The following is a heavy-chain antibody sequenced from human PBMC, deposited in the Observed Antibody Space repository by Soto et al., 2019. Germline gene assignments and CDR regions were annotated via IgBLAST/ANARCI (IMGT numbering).Heavy chain of an antibody. V-gene: IGHV3-7*03. CDR1: GFTFSSYS. CDR3: ARPWDTAMVSTWNY. J-gene: IGHJ4*02. D-gene: IGHD5-18*01. CDR2: INKNGGEK. Sequence: RWSLRLSCAASGFTFSSYSMSWFRQAPGKGLEWVANINKNGGEKYYVDSVKGRFTISRDNAKNSLYLQMNSLRAEDTAVYYCARPWDTAMVSTWNYWGQGTLVTVSS.